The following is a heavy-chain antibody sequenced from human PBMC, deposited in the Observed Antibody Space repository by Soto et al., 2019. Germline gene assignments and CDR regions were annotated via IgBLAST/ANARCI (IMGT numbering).Heavy chain of an antibody. D-gene: IGHD2-8*01. V-gene: IGHV3-23*01. Sequence: GGSLRLSCAASGFTFSSYAMSWVRQAPGKGLEWVSSISGSGSSTYYADSVKGRFTISRDNSKNTLYLQMNTLRAEDTAVYYCAKESSGYCTSGVCYFDYWCPGPLVTVST. J-gene: IGHJ4*02. CDR2: ISGSGSST. CDR3: AKESSGYCTSGVCYFDY. CDR1: GFTFSSYA.